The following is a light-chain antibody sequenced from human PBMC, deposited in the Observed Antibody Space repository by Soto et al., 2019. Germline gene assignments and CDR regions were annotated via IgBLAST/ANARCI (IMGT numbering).Light chain of an antibody. CDR2: EVS. J-gene: IGLJ1*01. Sequence: QSALTQPPSASGSPGQSVTISCTGTSSDGGKYVYVSWFKHHPGKTPKLIIYEVSTRPSGVPDRFSGSKSGSTASLTVSGLQTEDEVDFDCTSYVAARTVFGSGTKVTVL. CDR1: SSDGGKYVY. CDR3: TSYVAARTV. V-gene: IGLV2-8*01.